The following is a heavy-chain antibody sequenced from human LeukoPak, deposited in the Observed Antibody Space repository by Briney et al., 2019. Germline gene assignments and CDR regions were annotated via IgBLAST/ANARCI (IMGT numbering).Heavy chain of an antibody. Sequence: GGSLRLSCSASGFTFSDYGMHWVRQAPGKGLEWVAFIRYDGSIRYYADSVKGRFTFSRDNSKNTLYLRMDSLRAEDTAVYFCAKGRAGRVRGICDYWGQGTLVTVSS. CDR3: AKGRAGRVRGICDY. J-gene: IGHJ4*02. V-gene: IGHV3-30*02. CDR1: GFTFSDYG. CDR2: IRYDGSIR. D-gene: IGHD3-10*01.